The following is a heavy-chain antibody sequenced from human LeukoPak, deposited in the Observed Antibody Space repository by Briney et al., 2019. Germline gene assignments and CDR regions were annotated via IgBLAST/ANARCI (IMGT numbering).Heavy chain of an antibody. D-gene: IGHD6-19*01. CDR2: IYYSGST. Sequence: SETLSLTCTVSGGSISSSSYYWGWIRQPPGKGLEWIGTIYYSGSTYYNPSLKSRVTISVDTSKNQLSLKLSSVTAADTAVFYCARISSGWNVWVWFDPWGHGTTVSISS. CDR1: GGSISSSSYY. CDR3: ARISSGWNVWVWFDP. J-gene: IGHJ5*02. V-gene: IGHV4-39*01.